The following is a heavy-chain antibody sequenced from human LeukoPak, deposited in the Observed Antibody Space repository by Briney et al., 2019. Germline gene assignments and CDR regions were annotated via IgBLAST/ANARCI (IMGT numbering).Heavy chain of an antibody. V-gene: IGHV4-61*02. CDR2: ISSSGST. CDR1: GDSISSGDYY. CDR3: ARGPYSYDSSGAFDI. D-gene: IGHD3-22*01. Sequence: SETLSLTCTVSGDSISSGDYYWSWIRQPAGKGLEWIGRISSSGSTNYNPSLKSRVTISVDTSKNQFSLKLSYVTAADTAVYFCARGPYSYDSSGAFDIWGQGTMVTVSS. J-gene: IGHJ3*02.